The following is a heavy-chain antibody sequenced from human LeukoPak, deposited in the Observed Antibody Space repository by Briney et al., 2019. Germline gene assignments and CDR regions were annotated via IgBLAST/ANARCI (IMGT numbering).Heavy chain of an antibody. CDR1: GGSISSTGYY. Sequence: PSETLSLTCTVSGGSISSTGYYWDWIRQPPGKGLEWIGSVYYSGTTYYNPSLQSRVTQSVNTSKNQFSRNVSSVPATDTAIYFCARRTYSGNYSYFDYWGLGTLVTVSS. CDR3: ARRTYSGNYSYFDY. J-gene: IGHJ4*02. CDR2: VYYSGTT. V-gene: IGHV4-39*01. D-gene: IGHD1-26*01.